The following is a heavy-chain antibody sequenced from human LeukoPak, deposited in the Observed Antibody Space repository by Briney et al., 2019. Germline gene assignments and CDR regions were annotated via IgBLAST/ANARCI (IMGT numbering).Heavy chain of an antibody. D-gene: IGHD5-18*01. CDR2: ISSSGSTI. Sequence: GGSLRLSCAASGFTFSSYWMSWVRQAPGKGLEWVSYISSSGSTIYYADSVKGRFTISRDNAKNSLYLQMNSLRAEDTAVYYCARDLNSYGSDHWGQGTLVTVSS. CDR1: GFTFSSYW. J-gene: IGHJ4*02. CDR3: ARDLNSYGSDH. V-gene: IGHV3-48*04.